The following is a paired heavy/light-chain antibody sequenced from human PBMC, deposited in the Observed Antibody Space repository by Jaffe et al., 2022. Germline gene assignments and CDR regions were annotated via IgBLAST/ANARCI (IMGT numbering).Heavy chain of an antibody. CDR1: GGSISSYY. J-gene: IGHJ4*02. D-gene: IGHD3-10*01. CDR2: IYYSGST. Sequence: QVQLQESGPGLVKPSETLSLTCTVSGGSISSYYWSWIRQPPGKGLEWIGYIYYSGSTNYNPSLKSRVTISVDTSKNQFSLKLSSVTAADTAVYYCARVTERVVRGVIPHPYYFDYWGQGTLVTVSS. CDR3: ARVTERVVRGVIPHPYYFDY. V-gene: IGHV4-59*01.
Light chain of an antibody. Sequence: DIQMTQSPSSLSASVGDRVTITCQASQDISNYLNWYQQKPGKAPKLLIYDASNLETGVPSRFSGSGSGTDFTFTISSLQPEDIATYYCQQYDNLVTFGPGTKVDIK. CDR3: QQYDNLVT. CDR2: DAS. V-gene: IGKV1-33*01. CDR1: QDISNY. J-gene: IGKJ3*01.